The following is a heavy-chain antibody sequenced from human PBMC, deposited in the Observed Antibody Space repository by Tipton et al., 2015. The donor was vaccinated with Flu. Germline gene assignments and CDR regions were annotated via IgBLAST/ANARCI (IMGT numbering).Heavy chain of an antibody. Sequence: QLVQSGGGLVQPGRSLRLSCAASGFTFDDYAMHWVRQAPGKGLEWVSGISWNSGSIGYADSVKGRFTISRDNAKNSLYLQMNSLRAEDTAVYYCARATGTTDYWGQGTLVTVSS. V-gene: IGHV3-9*01. J-gene: IGHJ4*02. D-gene: IGHD1-7*01. CDR3: ARATGTTDY. CDR1: GFTFDDYA. CDR2: ISWNSGSI.